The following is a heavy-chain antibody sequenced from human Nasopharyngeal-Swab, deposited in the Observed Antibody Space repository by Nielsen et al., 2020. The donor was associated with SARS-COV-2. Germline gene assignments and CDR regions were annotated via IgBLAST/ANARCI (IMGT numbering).Heavy chain of an antibody. CDR1: GFTFSDYY. CDR2: ISSSSSYT. V-gene: IGHV3-11*03. Sequence: GESLKISCAASGFTFSDYYMSWISQAPGKGLEWVSYISSSSSYTNYADSVKGRFTISRDNAKNSLYLQMNSLRAEDTAVYYCARARPRYCSSTSCSVRTYYYGMDVWGQGTTVTVSS. J-gene: IGHJ6*02. D-gene: IGHD2-2*01. CDR3: ARARPRYCSSTSCSVRTYYYGMDV.